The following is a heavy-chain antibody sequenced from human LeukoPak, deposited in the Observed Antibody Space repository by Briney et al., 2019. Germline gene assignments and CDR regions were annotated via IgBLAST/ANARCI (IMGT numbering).Heavy chain of an antibody. Sequence: PGGSLRLSCAASGFDFSRYEMNWVRQAPGKGLEWLSYISSGGITVHYADSVKGRFTISRDNAKNSLYLQMNSLRAEDTAVYYCARDSLLVRLMLDYWGQGTLVTVSS. J-gene: IGHJ4*02. D-gene: IGHD1-26*01. CDR2: ISSGGITV. CDR3: ARDSLLVRLMLDY. V-gene: IGHV3-48*03. CDR1: GFDFSRYE.